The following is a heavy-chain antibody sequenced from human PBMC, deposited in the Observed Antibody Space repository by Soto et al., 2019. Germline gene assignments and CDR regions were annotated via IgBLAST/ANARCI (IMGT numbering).Heavy chain of an antibody. V-gene: IGHV3-48*02. J-gene: IGHJ5*02. CDR2: ISSSSSTI. D-gene: IGHD3-22*01. CDR1: GFTFSSYS. Sequence: PGGSLRLSCAASGFTFSSYSMNWVRQAPGKGLEWVSYISSSSSTIYYADSGKGRFTISRDNAKNSLYLQMNSLRDEDTAVYYCARGADYDSSGIRLNWFDPWGQGTLVTVSS. CDR3: ARGADYDSSGIRLNWFDP.